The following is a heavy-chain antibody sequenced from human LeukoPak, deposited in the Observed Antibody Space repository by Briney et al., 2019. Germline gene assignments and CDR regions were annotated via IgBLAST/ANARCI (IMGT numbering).Heavy chain of an antibody. D-gene: IGHD3-10*01. V-gene: IGHV3-23*01. Sequence: GGSLRLSCAASGFTFSSYGMSWVRQAPGKGPEWVSNNADSVKGRFTISRDNSKNTLYLQMNSLRAEDTALYYCANHVVRGVDYLYYGMDVWGKGTTVTVSS. CDR1: GFTFSSYG. CDR3: ANHVVRGVDYLYYGMDV. J-gene: IGHJ6*04.